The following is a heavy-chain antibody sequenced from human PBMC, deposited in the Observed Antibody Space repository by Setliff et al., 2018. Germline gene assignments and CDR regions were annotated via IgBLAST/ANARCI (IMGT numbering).Heavy chain of an antibody. V-gene: IGHV3-73*01. D-gene: IGHD6-19*01. CDR3: FVIGSSDDDFDI. J-gene: IGHJ3*02. CDR1: GFTFSGSA. CDR2: LISKADNYAT. Sequence: ASLRLPCAASGFTFSGSAMHWVRQASGKGLGSVVRLISKADNYATAYAASVRVRFTISRDDSKNTAYPQMNSLKTEDTAVYCCFVIGSSDDDFDIWGQGTMVTVSS.